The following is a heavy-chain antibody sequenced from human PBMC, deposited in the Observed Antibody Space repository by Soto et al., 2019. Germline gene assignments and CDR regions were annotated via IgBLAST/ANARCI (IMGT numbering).Heavy chain of an antibody. V-gene: IGHV4-31*03. CDR2: IYYSGST. J-gene: IGHJ4*02. CDR1: GGSISSGNNY. Sequence: SETLSLTCTVSGGSISSGNNYWIWIRQHPGKGLEWIGYIYYSGSTYYNPSLKSRLTMSGDTSKNQFSLKLSSVTAVDTAVYYCARAPSSSSFFDYWGQGTLVTVSS. CDR3: ARAPSSSSFFDY. D-gene: IGHD2-2*01.